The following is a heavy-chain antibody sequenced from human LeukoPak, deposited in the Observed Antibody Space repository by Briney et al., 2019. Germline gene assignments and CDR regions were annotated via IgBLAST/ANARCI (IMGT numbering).Heavy chain of an antibody. CDR3: ARHGGSYSYDY. Sequence: SETLSPTCTVSGSSISSYYWSWIRQAPGKGLEWIGNIYYIGSTNYNPSLKSRVTISADPSKNQLSLKLSSVTAADTAVYYCARHGGSYSYDYWGQGTLVTASS. D-gene: IGHD1-26*01. CDR1: GSSISSYY. V-gene: IGHV4-59*08. J-gene: IGHJ4*02. CDR2: IYYIGST.